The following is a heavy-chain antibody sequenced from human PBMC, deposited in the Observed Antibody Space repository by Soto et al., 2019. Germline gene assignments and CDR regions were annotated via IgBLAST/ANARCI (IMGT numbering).Heavy chain of an antibody. D-gene: IGHD1-1*01. CDR1: GFSLSTSGVG. CDR3: AHTTVNLNHIYYYYMDV. V-gene: IGHV2-5*02. CDR2: IYWDDDK. Sequence: VSGPTLVNPTQTLTLTCTFSGFSLSTSGVGVGWIRQPPGKALEWLALIYWDDDKRYSPSLKSRLTITKDTSKNQVVLTMTNMDPVDTATYYCAHTTVNLNHIYYYYMDVRGKGTTVTGSS. J-gene: IGHJ6*03.